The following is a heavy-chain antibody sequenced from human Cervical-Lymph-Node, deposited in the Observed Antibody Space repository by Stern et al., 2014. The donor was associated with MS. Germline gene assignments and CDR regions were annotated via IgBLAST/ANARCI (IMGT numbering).Heavy chain of an antibody. D-gene: IGHD4-17*01. Sequence: VQLVESGGGLVQPGGSLRLSCAASGFTFSSYSMNWVRQAPGKGLEWVSYISSSSSTIYYADSVKGRFTISRDNAKNSLYLQMNSLRDEDTAVYYCARDEDYGDSTCYFDYWGQGTLVTVSS. CDR1: GFTFSSYS. J-gene: IGHJ4*02. CDR2: ISSSSSTI. V-gene: IGHV3-48*02. CDR3: ARDEDYGDSTCYFDY.